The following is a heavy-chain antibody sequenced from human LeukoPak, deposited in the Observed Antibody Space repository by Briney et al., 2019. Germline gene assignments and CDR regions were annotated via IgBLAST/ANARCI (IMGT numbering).Heavy chain of an antibody. V-gene: IGHV4-34*01. J-gene: IGHJ6*03. D-gene: IGHD4-11*01. CDR1: GGSFSGYY. CDR2: INHTGTT. Sequence: SETLSLTCTVYGGSFSGYYWSWIRQSPGKGLEWFGEINHTGTTNSNPSLGSRLTMSVDSSKNQFSLKLTSVTAADTGVYYCARGDSNSFEYLYYMDVWGKGTTVTVSS. CDR3: ARGDSNSFEYLYYMDV.